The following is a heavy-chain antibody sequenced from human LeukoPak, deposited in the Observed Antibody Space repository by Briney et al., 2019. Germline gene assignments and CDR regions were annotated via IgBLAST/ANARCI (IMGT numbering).Heavy chain of an antibody. CDR2: IKSKTDGGTT. Sequence: GGSLRLSCAASGFTFSSYAMSWVRQAPGKGLEWVGRIKSKTDGGTTDYAAPVKGRFTISRDDSKNTLYLQMNSLKTEDTAVYYCTTDHDILTGYYPFDYWGQGTLVTVSS. D-gene: IGHD3-9*01. CDR3: TTDHDILTGYYPFDY. CDR1: GFTFSSYA. V-gene: IGHV3-15*01. J-gene: IGHJ4*02.